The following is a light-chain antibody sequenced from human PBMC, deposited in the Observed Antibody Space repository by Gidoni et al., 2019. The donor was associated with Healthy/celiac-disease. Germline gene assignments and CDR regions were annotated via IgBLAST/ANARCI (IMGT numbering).Light chain of an antibody. CDR3: QQYYSTLWT. CDR2: WAS. Sequence: DIVMTQSPDSLAVSLGERATINCKSSQSVLYSSNTKNYLAWYQQKPGQPPKLLIYWASTRESGVPDRFSGSGSGTGFTLTISSLQAEDVAVYFCQQYYSTLWTFGQGTKVEIK. CDR1: QSVLYSSNTKNY. V-gene: IGKV4-1*01. J-gene: IGKJ1*01.